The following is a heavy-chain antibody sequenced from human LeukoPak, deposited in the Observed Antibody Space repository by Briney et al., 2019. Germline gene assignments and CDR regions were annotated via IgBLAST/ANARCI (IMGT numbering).Heavy chain of an antibody. CDR2: MNPNSGNT. D-gene: IGHD3-22*01. Sequence: GASVKVSCKASGYTFTSYDINWVRQAPGQGLEWMGWMNPNSGNTGYAQKFQGRVTITRNTSISTAHMELSSLRSEDTAVYYCARGLNYYDSSGYYESPYAFDIWGQGTMVTVSS. CDR1: GYTFTSYD. CDR3: ARGLNYYDSSGYYESPYAFDI. J-gene: IGHJ3*02. V-gene: IGHV1-8*03.